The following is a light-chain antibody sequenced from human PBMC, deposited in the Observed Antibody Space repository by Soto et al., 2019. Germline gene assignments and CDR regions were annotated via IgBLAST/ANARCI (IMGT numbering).Light chain of an antibody. J-gene: IGLJ3*02. CDR3: QTWGTGTVV. CDR2: LNSDGSH. V-gene: IGLV4-69*02. CDR1: SGHSTYV. Sequence: QPVLTQSPSASASLGASVKLTCTLSSGHSTYVVAWHQQLPHKGPRYLMKLNSDGSHSKGDGIPDRFSGSSSGAERYLTISSLQSEDEADYYCQTWGTGTVVFGGGTKVTVL.